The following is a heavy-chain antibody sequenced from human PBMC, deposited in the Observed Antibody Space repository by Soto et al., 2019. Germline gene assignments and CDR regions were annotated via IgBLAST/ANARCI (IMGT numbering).Heavy chain of an antibody. V-gene: IGHV4-59*02. D-gene: IGHD3-16*01. Sequence: SETLSLTCNVSGGSVTNYYWTWIRRSPEKGLEWIAYMYYNGNINYNPSLKSRVTISIDTSRNQFFLTLKSVTAADTAVYYCASGGNWFDPWGQGLLVTVSS. CDR1: GGSVTNYY. J-gene: IGHJ5*02. CDR3: ASGGNWFDP. CDR2: MYYNGNI.